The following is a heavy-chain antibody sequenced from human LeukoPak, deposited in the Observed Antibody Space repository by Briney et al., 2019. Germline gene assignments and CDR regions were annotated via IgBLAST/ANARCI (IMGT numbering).Heavy chain of an antibody. J-gene: IGHJ4*02. CDR1: GYSISSGYY. CDR2: IYHSGST. D-gene: IGHD5-24*01. CDR3: ARDGRDGYNYSDY. V-gene: IGHV4-38-2*02. Sequence: SETLSLTCTVSGYSISSGYYWGWIRQPPGKGLEWIGSIYHSGSTYYNPSLKRRVTISVDTSKNQFSLKLSSVPAADTAVYYCARDGRDGYNYSDYWGQGTLVTVSS.